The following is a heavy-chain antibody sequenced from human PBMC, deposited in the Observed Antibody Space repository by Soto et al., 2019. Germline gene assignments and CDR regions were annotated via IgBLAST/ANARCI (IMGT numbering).Heavy chain of an antibody. CDR2: IKFDGSEK. D-gene: IGHD2-2*01. CDR3: AKDGGYCSSTTCYSPRNHYFDS. CDR1: GFTFSDYW. Sequence: GGSLRLSCAASGFTFSDYWMSWVRQAPGKGPEWVANIKFDGSEKQYVDSVKGRFSISRDNSRNSLFLQMNSLRAGDTAVYYCAKDGGYCSSTTCYSPRNHYFDSWGQGTRVTVSS. J-gene: IGHJ4*02. V-gene: IGHV3-7*03.